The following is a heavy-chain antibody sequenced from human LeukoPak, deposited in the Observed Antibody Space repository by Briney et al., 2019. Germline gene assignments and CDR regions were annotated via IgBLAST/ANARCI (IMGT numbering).Heavy chain of an antibody. V-gene: IGHV3-23*01. Sequence: GGSLRLSCAASGFTFSSYAMSWVRQAPGKGLEWVSAISGSGGSTYYADSVKSRFTISRDNSENTLYLQMNSLRAEDTAVYYCAKDLTAYCGGDCYSGGYFDYWGQGTLVTVSS. CDR1: GFTFSSYA. CDR3: AKDLTAYCGGDCYSGGYFDY. J-gene: IGHJ4*02. D-gene: IGHD2-21*02. CDR2: ISGSGGST.